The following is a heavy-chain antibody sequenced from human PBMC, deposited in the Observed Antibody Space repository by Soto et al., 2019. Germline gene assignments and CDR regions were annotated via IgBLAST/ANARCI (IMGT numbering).Heavy chain of an antibody. CDR3: ARAPWGGDSYGMDV. CDR1: GFTFSSYS. J-gene: IGHJ6*02. Sequence: EVQLVESGGGLVKPGGSLRLSCAASGFTFSSYSMNWVRQAPGKGLEWVSSISSSSCYIYNADSVKGRFTISRDNAKNSLYLQMNSLRAEDTAVYYCARAPWGGDSYGMDVWGQGTTVTVSS. D-gene: IGHD2-21*02. V-gene: IGHV3-21*01. CDR2: ISSSSCYI.